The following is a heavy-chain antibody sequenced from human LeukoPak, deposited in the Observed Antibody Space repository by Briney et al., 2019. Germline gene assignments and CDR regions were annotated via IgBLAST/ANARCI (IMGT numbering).Heavy chain of an antibody. CDR3: TRKLRLDEH. J-gene: IGHJ4*02. D-gene: IGHD1-7*01. V-gene: IGHV1-8*01. CDR2: TDPNSGHT. CDR1: GYTFITSD. Sequence: ASVKVSCKASGYTFITSDINWVRQASGQGLEWMGYTDPNSGHTEFARKFQGRVTMTGDTSTSTAYMELSSLTPDDTAIYYCTRKLRLDEHWGQGTLVAVSS.